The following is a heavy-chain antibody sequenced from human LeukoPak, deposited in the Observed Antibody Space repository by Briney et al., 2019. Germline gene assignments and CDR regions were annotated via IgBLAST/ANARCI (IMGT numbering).Heavy chain of an antibody. J-gene: IGHJ6*02. Sequence: SETLSLTCTVSGAXISSYYCNWIRQSPGKGLEWIGFIYYVGSTHYSPSLNSRVTMSVDTSKNQISLRLSSVSAADTAIYYCARRNYDFWSDYGLDVWGQGTPVTVSS. CDR3: ARRNYDFWSDYGLDV. D-gene: IGHD3-3*01. CDR2: IYYVGST. V-gene: IGHV4-59*01. CDR1: GAXISSYY.